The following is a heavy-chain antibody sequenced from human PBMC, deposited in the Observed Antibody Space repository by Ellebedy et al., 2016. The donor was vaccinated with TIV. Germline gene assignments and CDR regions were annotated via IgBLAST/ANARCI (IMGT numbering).Heavy chain of an antibody. CDR3: ARTGYGYHGMDV. D-gene: IGHD5-12*01. CDR2: IDKDGAVN. V-gene: IGHV3-7*03. Sequence: GESLKISCAASGFTLSNHWMTWVRQAPGKGLQWVANIDKDGAVNHYEDSVKGRFSIPRDNGNNSLYLQMNSLRAADTAVYCCARTGYGYHGMDVWGQGTTVTVSS. J-gene: IGHJ6*02. CDR1: GFTLSNHW.